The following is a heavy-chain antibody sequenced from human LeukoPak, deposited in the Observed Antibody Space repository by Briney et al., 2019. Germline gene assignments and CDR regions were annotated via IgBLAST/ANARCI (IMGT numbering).Heavy chain of an antibody. CDR3: AKTRPLDSSSWSHGDY. Sequence: GSLRLSCAASGFTFSSYAMSWVRQAPGKGLEWVSAISGSGDSTYYGDSVKGRFTVSRDNSKNTLYLQMNSLRAEDTAVYYCAKTRPLDSSSWSHGDYWGQGTLVTVSS. CDR2: ISGSGDST. D-gene: IGHD6-13*01. V-gene: IGHV3-23*01. J-gene: IGHJ4*02. CDR1: GFTFSSYA.